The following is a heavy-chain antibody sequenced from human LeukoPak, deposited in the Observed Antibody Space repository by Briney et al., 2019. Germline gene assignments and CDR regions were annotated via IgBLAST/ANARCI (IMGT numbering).Heavy chain of an antibody. CDR3: AATGRQLSARYYYGMDV. CDR1: GYTLTELS. Sequence: ASVKVSCKVSGYTLTELSMHWVRHAPGKGLEWMGGFDPEDGETIYAQKFQGRVTMTEDTSTDTAYMELSSLRSEDTAVYYCAATGRQLSARYYYGMDVWGQGTTVTVSS. D-gene: IGHD2-2*01. CDR2: FDPEDGET. V-gene: IGHV1-24*01. J-gene: IGHJ6*02.